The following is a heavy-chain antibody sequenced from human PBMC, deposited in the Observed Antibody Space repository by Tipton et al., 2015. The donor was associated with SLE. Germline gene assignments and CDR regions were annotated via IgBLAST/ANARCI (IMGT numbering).Heavy chain of an antibody. D-gene: IGHD1-26*01. CDR2: IYYSGST. J-gene: IGHJ4*02. Sequence: LRLSCTVSGGSISSYYWSWIRQPPRKGLEWIGYIYYSGSTNYNPSLKSRVTISVDTSKNQFSLKLSSVTAADTAVYYCARVIVGATSYFDYWGQGTLVTVSS. CDR1: GGSISSYY. CDR3: ARVIVGATSYFDY. V-gene: IGHV4-59*01.